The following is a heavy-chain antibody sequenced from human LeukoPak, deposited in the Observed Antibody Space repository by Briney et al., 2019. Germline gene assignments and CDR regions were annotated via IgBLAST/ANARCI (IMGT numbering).Heavy chain of an antibody. J-gene: IGHJ5*02. CDR2: INSDGSST. D-gene: IGHD2-15*01. Sequence: PGGSLRLSCAASGFTFSSYWMHWVRQAPGKGLVWVSRINSDGSSTSYADSVKGRFTISRDNAKNTLYLQMNGLRAEDTAVYYCARAGYCSGGSCYSYFDPWGQGTLVTVSS. CDR1: GFTFSSYW. CDR3: ARAGYCSGGSCYSYFDP. V-gene: IGHV3-74*01.